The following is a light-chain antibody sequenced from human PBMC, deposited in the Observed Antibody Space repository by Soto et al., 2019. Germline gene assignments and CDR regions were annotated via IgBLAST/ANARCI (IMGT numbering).Light chain of an antibody. Sequence: QSALTQPRSVSGSPGQSVTISCTGTGSDVGGYNYVSWYQQLPGKAPKLMIYDVTKRPSGVPDRFSASKSGNTASLSISGLQAEDEADYYCCSYAGTFTFVFGAGTKLTVL. CDR1: GSDVGGYNY. V-gene: IGLV2-11*01. J-gene: IGLJ1*01. CDR2: DVT. CDR3: CSYAGTFTFV.